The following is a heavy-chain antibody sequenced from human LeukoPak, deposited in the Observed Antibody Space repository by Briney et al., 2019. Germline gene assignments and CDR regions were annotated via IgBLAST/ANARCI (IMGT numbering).Heavy chain of an antibody. Sequence: SETLSLTCTASGGSISSSSYYWSWIRQSAGKGLEWIGRIYTSGSTNYNPSLKSRVTISVDPSKNQFPLKLTSVTAADTAVYYCASEGIAAAGTFDYWGQGTLVTVSS. V-gene: IGHV4-61*02. D-gene: IGHD6-13*01. CDR3: ASEGIAAAGTFDY. CDR1: GGSISSSSYY. J-gene: IGHJ4*02. CDR2: IYTSGST.